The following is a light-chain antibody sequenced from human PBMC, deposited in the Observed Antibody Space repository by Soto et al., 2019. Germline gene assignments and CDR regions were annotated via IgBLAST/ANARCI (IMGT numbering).Light chain of an antibody. V-gene: IGKV2-28*01. CDR2: LGS. J-gene: IGKJ2*01. CDR1: QSLLHSNGYNY. Sequence: DIVMTQSPLSLPVTPGEPASFSCRSSQSLLHSNGYNYLDWYLQKPGQSPQLLIYLGSNRASGVPDRFSGSGSGTDFTLKISRLEGEDVRIYYCMQALQAPYTFGQGTRLEIK. CDR3: MQALQAPYT.